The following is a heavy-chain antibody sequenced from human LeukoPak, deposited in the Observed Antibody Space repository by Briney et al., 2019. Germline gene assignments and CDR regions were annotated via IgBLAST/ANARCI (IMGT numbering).Heavy chain of an antibody. CDR3: ARGYYYGSGSYPYY. Sequence: SETLSLTCAVYGGSFSGYYWSWIRQPPGKGLEWIGEINHSGSTNYNPSLKSRVTISVDTSKNQFSLKLSSVTAADTAVYYCARGYYYGSGSYPYYWGQGTLVTASS. J-gene: IGHJ4*02. CDR2: INHSGST. V-gene: IGHV4-34*01. D-gene: IGHD3-10*01. CDR1: GGSFSGYY.